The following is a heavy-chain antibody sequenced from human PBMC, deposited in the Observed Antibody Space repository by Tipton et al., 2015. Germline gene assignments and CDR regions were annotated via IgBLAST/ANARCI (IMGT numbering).Heavy chain of an antibody. D-gene: IGHD6-6*01. Sequence: GLVKPSETLSLTCTVSGGSVSSSSYYWGWIRQSPGKGLEWIGSIYYSGSTNYNPSLKSRVTISPDMSRNQFSLKLSSLTAADTAVYYCARVGGSSSPTAYLDYWGQGTLVTVSS. CDR1: GGSVSSSSYY. J-gene: IGHJ4*02. V-gene: IGHV4-39*07. CDR3: ARVGGSSSPTAYLDY. CDR2: IYYSGST.